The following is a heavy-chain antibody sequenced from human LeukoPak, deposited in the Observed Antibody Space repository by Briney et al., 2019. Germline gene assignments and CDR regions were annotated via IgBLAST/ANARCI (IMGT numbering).Heavy chain of an antibody. V-gene: IGHV1-8*03. CDR3: ARRVHSSGWYGGDDAFDI. CDR1: GYTFTIYD. CDR2: MNPNSGNT. J-gene: IGHJ3*02. Sequence: ASVTVSCKASGYTFTIYDINWVRQAPGQGLEWMGWMNPNSGNTGYAQKFQGRVTITRNTSISTAYMELSSLRSEDTAVYYCARRVHSSGWYGGDDAFDIWGQGTMVTVSS. D-gene: IGHD6-19*01.